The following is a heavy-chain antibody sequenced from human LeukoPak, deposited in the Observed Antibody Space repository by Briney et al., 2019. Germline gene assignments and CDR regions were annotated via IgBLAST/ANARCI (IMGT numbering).Heavy chain of an antibody. CDR2: ISYDGSNK. Sequence: GGSLRLSCAASGFTFSSYAMQWVRQAPGKGLEWVAVISYDGSNKYYADSVKGRFTISRDNSKNTLYLQMNSLRAEDTAVYYCARDGDRYYYYYMDVWGKGTTVTVSS. V-gene: IGHV3-30*01. CDR3: ARDGDRYYYYYMDV. J-gene: IGHJ6*03. CDR1: GFTFSSYA.